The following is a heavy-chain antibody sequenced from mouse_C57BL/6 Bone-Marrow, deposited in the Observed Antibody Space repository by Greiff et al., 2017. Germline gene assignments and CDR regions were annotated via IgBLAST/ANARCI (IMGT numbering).Heavy chain of an antibody. D-gene: IGHD3-2*02. V-gene: IGHV1-82*01. J-gene: IGHJ3*01. CDR1: GYAFSSSW. CDR2: IYPGDGDP. CDR3: ARGGSSGYRFAY. Sequence: QVQLKQSGPELVKPGASVKISCKASGYAFSSSWMNWVKQRPGKGLVWIGRIYPGDGDPNYNGKFKGKATLTADKASSTAYMQLSSLTSEDSAVYFCARGGSSGYRFAYWGQGTLVTVSA.